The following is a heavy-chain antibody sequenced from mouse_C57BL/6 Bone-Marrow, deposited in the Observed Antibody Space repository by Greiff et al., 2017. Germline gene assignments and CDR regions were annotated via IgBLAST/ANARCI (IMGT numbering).Heavy chain of an antibody. J-gene: IGHJ4*01. CDR3: ARGGYAMDY. Sequence: VQGVESGAELMKPGASVKLSCKATGYTFTGYWIAWVKQRPGHGLEWIGESLPGSGSTNYNEKFKGKATFTADTSSTTAYMQRSSLTTEDSAIYDCARGGYAMDYWGRGTSVTVSS. CDR2: SLPGSGST. CDR1: GYTFTGYW. V-gene: IGHV1-9*01.